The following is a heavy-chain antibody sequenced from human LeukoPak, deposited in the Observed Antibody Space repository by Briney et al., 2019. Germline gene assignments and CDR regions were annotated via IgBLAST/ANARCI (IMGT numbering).Heavy chain of an antibody. J-gene: IGHJ4*02. Sequence: SVKVSCKASGGTFSSYAISWVRQAPGQVLEWMGRIIPILGIANYAQKFQGRVTITADKSTSTAYMELSSLRSEDTAVYYCAREVYVSSGSLDYWGQGTLVTVSS. D-gene: IGHD3-22*01. CDR1: GGTFSSYA. CDR2: IIPILGIA. V-gene: IGHV1-69*04. CDR3: AREVYVSSGSLDY.